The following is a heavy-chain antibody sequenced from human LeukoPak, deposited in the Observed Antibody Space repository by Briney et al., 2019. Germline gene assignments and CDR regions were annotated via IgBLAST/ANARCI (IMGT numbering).Heavy chain of an antibody. V-gene: IGHV3-23*01. Sequence: PGGSLRLSCAASGFTFSSYVMNWVRQAPGKGLEWVSHIIGRGDRTYHADSVKGRFTISRDNSKNTLFLQMNSLGAEDTAVYYCAKGFSYAYDYWGQGTLVTVSS. CDR2: IIGRGDRT. CDR1: GFTFSSYV. D-gene: IGHD3-16*01. J-gene: IGHJ4*02. CDR3: AKGFSYAYDY.